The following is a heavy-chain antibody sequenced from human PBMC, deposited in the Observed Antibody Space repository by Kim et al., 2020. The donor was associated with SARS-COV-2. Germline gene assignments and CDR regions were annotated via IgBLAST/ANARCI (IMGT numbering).Heavy chain of an antibody. V-gene: IGHV4-61*01. D-gene: IGHD3-3*01. CDR1: GGSVSSGSYY. CDR3: ARVVASSPRITIFGVVPNWFDP. J-gene: IGHJ5*02. Sequence: SETLSLTCTVSGGSVSSGSYYWSWIRQPPGKGLEWIGYIYYSGSTNYNPSLKSRVTISVDTSKNQFSLKLSSVTAADTAVYYCARVVASSPRITIFGVVPNWFDPWGQGTLVTVSS. CDR2: IYYSGST.